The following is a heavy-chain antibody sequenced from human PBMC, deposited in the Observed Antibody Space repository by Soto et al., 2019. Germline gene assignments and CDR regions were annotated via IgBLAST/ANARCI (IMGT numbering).Heavy chain of an antibody. CDR3: CGPSTVTINWFFDL. D-gene: IGHD4-17*01. CDR1: GFTVSSNY. Sequence: EVQRVESGGGLVQPGGSLRLSCAASGFTVSSNYMSWFRQAPGKGLEWVSIIYGGGRTNYADSVKGRFTVSRDNYKNTLYLQMNSLRAEDTAMYYCCGPSTVTINWFFDLWGRGTLVTVSS. V-gene: IGHV3-66*01. CDR2: IYGGGRT. J-gene: IGHJ2*01.